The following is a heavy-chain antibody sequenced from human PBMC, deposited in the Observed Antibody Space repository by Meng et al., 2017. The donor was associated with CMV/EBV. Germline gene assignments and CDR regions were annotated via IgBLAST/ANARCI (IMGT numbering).Heavy chain of an antibody. V-gene: IGHV2-5*02. J-gene: IGHJ4*02. CDR3: ARIAAAGRFDY. D-gene: IGHD6-13*01. Sequence: TLLESHPTLVKPTQTLTLTGTFSGFSLTTSGVGVGWIRQPPGKALEWLALIYWDDDKRYSPSLKSRLTITKDTSKNQVVLTMTNMDPVDTATYYCARIAAAGRFDYWGQGTLVTVSS. CDR1: GFSLTTSGVG. CDR2: IYWDDDK.